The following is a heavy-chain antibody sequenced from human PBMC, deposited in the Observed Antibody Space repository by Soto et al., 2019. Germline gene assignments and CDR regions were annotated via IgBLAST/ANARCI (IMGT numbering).Heavy chain of an antibody. Sequence: GGSLRLSCAASGFTFSSYAMSWVRQAPGKGLEWVSGISGSGAGTYYADSVKGRFTISRDNSKNTLYLQMNSLRAEDTAVYYCAKVRSSSSWLLYYGMDVWGQGTTVTVSS. V-gene: IGHV3-23*01. CDR2: ISGSGAGT. CDR1: GFTFSSYA. J-gene: IGHJ6*02. CDR3: AKVRSSSSWLLYYGMDV. D-gene: IGHD6-13*01.